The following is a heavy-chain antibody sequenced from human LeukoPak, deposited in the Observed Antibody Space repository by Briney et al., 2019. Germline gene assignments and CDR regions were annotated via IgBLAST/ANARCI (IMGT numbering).Heavy chain of an antibody. CDR2: IKQDESDK. V-gene: IGHV3-7*03. D-gene: IGHD3-16*01. Sequence: GGSLRLSCAASGFTFSSYWMAWVRQAPGKGLEWVANIKQDESDKNYVDSVRGRFTVSRDNANNLMFLQMNSLRGEDTAVYFCARGGGLDVWGQGATVTVSS. CDR1: GFTFSSYW. J-gene: IGHJ6*02. CDR3: ARGGGLDV.